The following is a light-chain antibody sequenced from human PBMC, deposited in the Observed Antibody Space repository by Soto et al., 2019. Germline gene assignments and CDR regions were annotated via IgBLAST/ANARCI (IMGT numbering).Light chain of an antibody. CDR3: QQYDDWPQT. CDR2: AAS. J-gene: IGKJ1*01. CDR1: QSVSFR. V-gene: IGKV3-15*01. Sequence: EIVMTQAPATLSVSPGDGATLSCRASQSVSFRLAWYQQKRGQAPRLLISAASSRATGIPARISGSGSDTDFTLTISSLQSEDFAVYYCQQYDDWPQTFGRGTKVDIK.